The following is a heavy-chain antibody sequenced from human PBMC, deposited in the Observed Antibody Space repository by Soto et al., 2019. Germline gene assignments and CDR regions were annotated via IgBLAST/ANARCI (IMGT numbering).Heavy chain of an antibody. CDR3: ARDAHYYYGSGTGDY. CDR2: IWFDGSSK. CDR1: GFTFSSYG. V-gene: IGHV3-33*01. D-gene: IGHD3-10*01. J-gene: IGHJ4*02. Sequence: QVQLVESGGGVVQPGRSLRLSCAASGFTFSSYGMHWVRQAPGKGLEWVAVIWFDGSSKYFADSVKGRFTVSRENSKNTVYLQMNSLRAEDTAVYYCARDAHYYYGSGTGDYWGQGTLVTVSS.